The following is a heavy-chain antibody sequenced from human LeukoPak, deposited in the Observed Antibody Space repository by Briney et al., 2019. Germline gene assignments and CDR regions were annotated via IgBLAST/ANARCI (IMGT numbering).Heavy chain of an antibody. CDR1: GFTLSSYW. J-gene: IGHJ6*02. CDR3: ARDNLAGRGYYYGMDV. Sequence: GGSLRLSCAASGFTLSSYWMSWVRQAPGKGLEWVANIKQDGSEKYYVDSVKGRFTISRDNAKNSLYLQMNSLRAEDTAVYYCARDNLAGRGYYYGMDVWGQGTTVTVSS. V-gene: IGHV3-7*01. CDR2: IKQDGSEK.